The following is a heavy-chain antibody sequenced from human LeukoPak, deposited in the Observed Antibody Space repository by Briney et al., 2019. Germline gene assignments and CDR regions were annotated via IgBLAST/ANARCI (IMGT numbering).Heavy chain of an antibody. CDR1: GFTFSSYA. Sequence: GGSLRLSCAASGFTFSSYAMHWVRQAPGKGLEWVAVISYDGSNKYYADSVKGRFTISRDNSKNTLYLQMYSLRAEDTAVYYCARDLKQWLVRAIYPDYWGQGTLVTVSS. CDR2: ISYDGSNK. V-gene: IGHV3-30*04. D-gene: IGHD6-19*01. J-gene: IGHJ4*02. CDR3: ARDLKQWLVRAIYPDY.